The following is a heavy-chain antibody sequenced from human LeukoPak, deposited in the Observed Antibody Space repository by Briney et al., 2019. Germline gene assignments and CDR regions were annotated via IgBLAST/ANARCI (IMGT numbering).Heavy chain of an antibody. CDR1: GFSFSSYW. J-gene: IGHJ4*02. Sequence: GGSLRLSCAASGFSFSSYWMIWVRLAPGKGLEWVANIKQDGSEKYYVDSVKGRFTISRGNAKNSVYLQMNSLRVEDTAVYYCARGLLWLFGGQGTLVTVSS. CDR2: IKQDGSEK. D-gene: IGHD3-10*01. V-gene: IGHV3-7*01. CDR3: ARGLLWLF.